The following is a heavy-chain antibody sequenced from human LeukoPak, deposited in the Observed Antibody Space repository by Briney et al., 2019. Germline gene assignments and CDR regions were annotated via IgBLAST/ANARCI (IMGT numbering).Heavy chain of an antibody. V-gene: IGHV3-30*02. J-gene: IGHJ4*02. CDR3: PKDLGYLTLVGLRLIDY. CDR2: IGYDGSHK. CDR1: GFTFSSYG. D-gene: IGHD3-22*01. Sequence: GGSLRLSCAASGFTFSSYGIHWVRQAPGKELEWVTFIGYDGSHKYYADSVKGRFTVSRDNSKNTLYLQMNSLRAEDTAVYFCPKDLGYLTLVGLRLIDYWGQGTLVTVSS.